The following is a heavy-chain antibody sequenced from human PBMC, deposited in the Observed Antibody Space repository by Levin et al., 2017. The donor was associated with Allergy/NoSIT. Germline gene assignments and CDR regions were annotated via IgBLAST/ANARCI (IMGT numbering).Heavy chain of an antibody. CDR3: ARVLELPGGAFDY. CDR2: ISSSSSYI. J-gene: IGHJ4*02. CDR1: GFTFSSYS. V-gene: IGHV3-21*01. D-gene: IGHD1-7*01. Sequence: GGSLRLSCAASGFTFSSYSMNWVRQAPGKGLEWVSSISSSSSYIYYADSVKGRFTISRDNAKNSLYLQMNSLRAEDTAVYYCARVLELPGGAFDYWGQGTLVTVSS.